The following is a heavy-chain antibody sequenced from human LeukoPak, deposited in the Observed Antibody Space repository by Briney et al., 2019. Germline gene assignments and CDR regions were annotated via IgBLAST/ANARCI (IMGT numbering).Heavy chain of an antibody. CDR3: ARDLNLAARGEWFDP. J-gene: IGHJ5*02. CDR2: INPNSGGT. CDR1: RYTFTGYY. V-gene: IGHV1-2*02. Sequence: GASVKVSCKASRYTFTGYYMHWVRQAPGQGLEWMGWINPNSGGTNYAQKFQGRVTMTRDTSISTAYMELSRLRSDDTAVYYCARDLNLAARGEWFDPWGQGTLVTVSS. D-gene: IGHD6-6*01.